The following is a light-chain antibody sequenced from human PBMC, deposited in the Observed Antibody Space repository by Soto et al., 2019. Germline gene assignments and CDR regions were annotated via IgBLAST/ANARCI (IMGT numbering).Light chain of an antibody. V-gene: IGLV2-23*01. CDR3: CSYAGSSTGV. Sequence: QSALTQPASVSGSPGQSITISCTGTSSDVGSYNLVSWFQQHPGKAPKLMIYEDFKRPSGVSNRFSGSKSVNTASLTISGLQAEDEADYYCCSYAGSSTGVFGGGTKVTVL. CDR1: SSDVGSYNL. CDR2: EDF. J-gene: IGLJ3*02.